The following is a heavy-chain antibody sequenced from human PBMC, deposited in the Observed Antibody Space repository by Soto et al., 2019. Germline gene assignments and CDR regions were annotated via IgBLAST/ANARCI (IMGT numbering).Heavy chain of an antibody. J-gene: IGHJ6*02. D-gene: IGHD2-15*01. Sequence: EVQLVESGGGLIQPGGSLRLSCAASGFTVSSNYMSWVRQAPGQGLEWVSVIYIGVPTYYADSVTGRFTSSRDHSQNTPERQMNSLRAEDTAVDYGARELRTLYGMDVWGQGTTVTVSS. CDR1: GFTVSSNY. CDR3: ARELRTLYGMDV. V-gene: IGHV3-53*01. CDR2: IYIGVPT.